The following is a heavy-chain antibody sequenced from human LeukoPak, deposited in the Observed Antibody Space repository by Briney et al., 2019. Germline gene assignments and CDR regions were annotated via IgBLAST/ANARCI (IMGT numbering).Heavy chain of an antibody. D-gene: IGHD5-12*01. V-gene: IGHV1-2*02. CDR2: INPNSGGT. J-gene: IGHJ3*02. CDR3: AREYPTLSGAYDI. Sequence: GASVKVSCKASGYTFTGYYMHWVRQAPGQGLEWMGWINPNSGGTNYAQKFQGRVTMTRDTSISTAYMELSRLRSDDTAVYYCAREYPTLSGAYDIWGQGTMVTVSS. CDR1: GYTFTGYY.